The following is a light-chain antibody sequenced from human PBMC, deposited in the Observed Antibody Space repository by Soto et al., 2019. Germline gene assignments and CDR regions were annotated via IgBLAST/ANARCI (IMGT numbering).Light chain of an antibody. CDR1: QGISNY. CDR3: QQRNSYPRS. CDR2: AAS. Sequence: DIKLTQSPSFLSASVRDRVTITFRASQGISNYLAWYQQNPGKAPKLLIYAASTLQSGVPSRFSGSGSGKEFSLTISSLQPEDYATYYCQQRNSYPRSFGQGTKVEIK. J-gene: IGKJ1*01. V-gene: IGKV1-9*01.